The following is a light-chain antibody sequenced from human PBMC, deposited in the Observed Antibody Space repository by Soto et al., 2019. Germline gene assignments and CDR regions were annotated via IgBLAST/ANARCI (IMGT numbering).Light chain of an antibody. CDR3: QQLNKYPST. V-gene: IGKV1-9*01. Sequence: LTQSPATLSASVGDRFTITCRASQGISSYLGWYQQKQGKXPKXXIYGASTLQSGVPSRFSGSVSGTDFTLTISSLQPEDGETYDGQQLNKYPSTFGGGTKVDIK. CDR1: QGISSY. CDR2: GAS. J-gene: IGKJ4*01.